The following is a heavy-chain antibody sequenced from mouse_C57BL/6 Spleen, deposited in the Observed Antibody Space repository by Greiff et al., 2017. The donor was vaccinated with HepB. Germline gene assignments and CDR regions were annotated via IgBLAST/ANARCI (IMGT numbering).Heavy chain of an antibody. CDR2: IYPGSGST. Sequence: VQLQQPGAELVKPGASVKMSCKASGYTFTSYWITWVKQRPGQGLGWIGEIYPGSGSTNYNEKFKSKATLTVDTSSSTAYMQRSSLTSEDSAVYYCARFYYGSSYAMDYWGQGTSVTVSS. CDR1: GYTFTSYW. V-gene: IGHV1-55*01. J-gene: IGHJ4*01. D-gene: IGHD1-1*01. CDR3: ARFYYGSSYAMDY.